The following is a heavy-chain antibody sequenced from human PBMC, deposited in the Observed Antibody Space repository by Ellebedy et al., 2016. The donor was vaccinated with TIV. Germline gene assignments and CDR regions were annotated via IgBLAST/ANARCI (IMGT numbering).Heavy chain of an antibody. Sequence: GSLRLSXTVSGGSISSYYWSWIRQPPGKGLEWIGYIYYSGNTNKYKPSLKSRVTISADTSKNQFSLKLSSVTAADTAVYYCVRSLGGNDYVGFDYWGQGTLVTVSS. J-gene: IGHJ4*02. CDR3: VRSLGGNDYVGFDY. CDR1: GGSISSYY. CDR2: IYYSGNT. V-gene: IGHV4-59*01. D-gene: IGHD1-26*01.